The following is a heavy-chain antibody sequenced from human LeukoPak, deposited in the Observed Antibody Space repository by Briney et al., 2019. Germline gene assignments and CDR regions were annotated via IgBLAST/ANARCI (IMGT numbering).Heavy chain of an antibody. CDR3: ARSQGYYDSSGYRWLDT. CDR2: IYTSGST. J-gene: IGHJ5*02. D-gene: IGHD3-22*01. V-gene: IGHV4-4*07. CDR1: GGSISSYY. Sequence: SETLSLTCTISGGSISSYYWSWIRQPAGKGLEWIGRIYTSGSTNYNPSLKSRVTMSVDTSKNQFSLKLSSVTAADTAVYYCARSQGYYDSSGYRWLDTWGQGTLVTVSS.